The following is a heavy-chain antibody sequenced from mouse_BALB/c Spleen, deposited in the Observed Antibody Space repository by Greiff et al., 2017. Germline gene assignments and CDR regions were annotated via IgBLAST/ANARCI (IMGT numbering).Heavy chain of an antibody. CDR2: IWGDGST. Sequence: VKLQESGPGLVAPSQSLSITCTVSGFSLTGYGVNWVRQPPGKGLEWLGMIWGDGSTDYNSALKSRLSISKDNSKSQVFLKMNSLQTDDTARYYCAREDGSSLYAMDYWGQGTSVTVSS. CDR3: AREDGSSLYAMDY. D-gene: IGHD1-1*01. CDR1: GFSLTGYG. V-gene: IGHV2-6-7*02. J-gene: IGHJ4*01.